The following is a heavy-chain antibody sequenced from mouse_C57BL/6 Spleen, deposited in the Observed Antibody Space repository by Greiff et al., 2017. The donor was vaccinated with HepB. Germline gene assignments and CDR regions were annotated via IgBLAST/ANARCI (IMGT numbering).Heavy chain of an antibody. CDR2: IDPETGGT. CDR3: TRLPYYGSSYRYFDV. Sequence: VQLVESGAELVRPGASVTLSCKASGYTFTDYEMHWVKQTPVHGLEWIGAIDPETGGTAYNQKFKGKAILTADKSSSTAYMELRSLTSEDSAVYYCTRLPYYGSSYRYFDVWGTGTTVTVSS. D-gene: IGHD1-1*01. J-gene: IGHJ1*03. V-gene: IGHV1-15*01. CDR1: GYTFTDYE.